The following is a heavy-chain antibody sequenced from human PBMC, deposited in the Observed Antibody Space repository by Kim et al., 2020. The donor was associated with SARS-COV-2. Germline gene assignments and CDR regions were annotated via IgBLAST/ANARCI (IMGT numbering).Heavy chain of an antibody. CDR1: GGSFSGYY. J-gene: IGHJ4*02. V-gene: IGHV4-34*01. D-gene: IGHD7-27*01. Sequence: SETLSLTCAVYGGSFSGYYWSWIRQPPGKGLEWIGEINHSGSTNYNPSLKSRVTISVDTSKNQFSLKLSSVTAADTAVYYCARGRPRWGYWGQGTLVTVSS. CDR2: INHSGST. CDR3: ARGRPRWGY.